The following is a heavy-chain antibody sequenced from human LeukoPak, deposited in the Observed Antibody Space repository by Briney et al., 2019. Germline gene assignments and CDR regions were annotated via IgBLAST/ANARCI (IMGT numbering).Heavy chain of an antibody. D-gene: IGHD6-13*01. J-gene: IGHJ4*02. V-gene: IGHV5-51*01. CDR1: GYSFTNWW. CDR3: ATLHSSTWPIY. CDR2: IYPGDSDT. Sequence: GESLKISCKASGYSFTNWWIGWVRQMPGKGLEWMGVIYPGDSDTRYSPSFQGQVTISADKAINTAYLQWSSLKASDTAIYYCATLHSSTWPIYWGQGTLVTVPS.